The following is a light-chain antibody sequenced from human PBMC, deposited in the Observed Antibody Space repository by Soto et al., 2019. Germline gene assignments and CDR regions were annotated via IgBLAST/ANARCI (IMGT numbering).Light chain of an antibody. CDR3: QQYNDYQYT. Sequence: DIEMIQSPSTLSASVGDRVTIICRASQTITTWLAWYQQKPGKAPKLLIYKATNVQTGVPSRFSGSGSGTEFSLTISSLQPEDFAIYYCQQYNDYQYTFGQGTRLEIK. CDR1: QTITTW. V-gene: IGKV1-5*03. J-gene: IGKJ5*01. CDR2: KAT.